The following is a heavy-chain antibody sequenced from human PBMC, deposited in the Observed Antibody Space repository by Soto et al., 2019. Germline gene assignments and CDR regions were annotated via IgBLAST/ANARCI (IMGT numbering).Heavy chain of an antibody. CDR1: GFTFSYYE. Sequence: EVQLVESGGDLVQPGGSLRLSCVGSGFTFSYYEMNWVRQAPGKGLERVAFISHTDRLTHYPDSVKGRFTISRDNAQNSLYLEMTSLRVEDTGVYYCARDTGRASADLWGQGTLVTVSS. V-gene: IGHV3-48*03. J-gene: IGHJ5*02. CDR2: ISHTDRLT. CDR3: ARDTGRASADL. D-gene: IGHD6-13*01.